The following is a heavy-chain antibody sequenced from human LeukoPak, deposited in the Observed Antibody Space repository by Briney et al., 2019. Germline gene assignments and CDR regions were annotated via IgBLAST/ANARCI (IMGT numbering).Heavy chain of an antibody. CDR1: GFTFSSYE. CDR2: ISSSGSTI. J-gene: IGHJ6*04. V-gene: IGHV3-48*03. Sequence: PGGSLRLSCAACGFTFSSYEMNWVRQAPGKGLEWVSYISSSGSTIYYADSVKGRFTISRDNAKNPLYLQMDSLRAEDTAVYYCARGPSLYYCYYGMDVWGKGATVTVSS. CDR3: ARGPSLYYCYYGMDV.